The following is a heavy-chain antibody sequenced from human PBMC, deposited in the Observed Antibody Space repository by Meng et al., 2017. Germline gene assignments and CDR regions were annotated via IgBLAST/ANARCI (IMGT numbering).Heavy chain of an antibody. D-gene: IGHD3-22*01. Sequence: GGSLRLSCAASGFTFSSYSMNWVRQAPGKGLEWVSSISSSSSYIYYADSVKGRFTISRDNAKNSLYLQMNSLRAEDTAVYYCARDPSMTRMTMIAGDAFDIWGQGTMVTVSS. CDR3: ARDPSMTRMTMIAGDAFDI. CDR1: GFTFSSYS. J-gene: IGHJ3*02. CDR2: ISSSSSYI. V-gene: IGHV3-21*01.